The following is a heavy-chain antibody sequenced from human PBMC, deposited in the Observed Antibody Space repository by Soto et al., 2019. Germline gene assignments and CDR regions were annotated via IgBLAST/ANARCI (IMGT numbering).Heavy chain of an antibody. CDR1: GGSISSYY. Sequence: PSETLSLTCTVSGGSISSYYWSWIRQPPGKGLEWIGYIYYSGSTNYNPSLKSRVTISVDTSKSQFSLKLSSVTAADTAVYYCARLPTYCSSTSCSSFDYWGQGTPVTAPQ. CDR3: ARLPTYCSSTSCSSFDY. J-gene: IGHJ4*02. D-gene: IGHD2-2*01. V-gene: IGHV4-59*08. CDR2: IYYSGST.